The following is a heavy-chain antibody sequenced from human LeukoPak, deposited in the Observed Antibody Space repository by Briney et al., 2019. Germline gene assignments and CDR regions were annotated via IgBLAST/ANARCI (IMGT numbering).Heavy chain of an antibody. V-gene: IGHV4-38-2*02. CDR3: AGKSYYDSGGYYYVDY. D-gene: IGHD3-22*01. J-gene: IGHJ4*02. CDR2: LHHGGST. Sequence: ASETLSLTCTVSGYSISSDYFWGFIRQSPGKGLEWIASLHHGGSTFYNPSLKDRVTLSLDTSENHFSLKLSSVTAADTAVYYCAGKSYYDSGGYYYVDYWGQGTLVTVSP. CDR1: GYSISSDYF.